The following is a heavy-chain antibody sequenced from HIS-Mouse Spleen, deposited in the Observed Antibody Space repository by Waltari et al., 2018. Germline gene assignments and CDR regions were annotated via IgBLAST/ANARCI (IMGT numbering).Heavy chain of an antibody. CDR2: INPNSGGT. J-gene: IGHJ4*02. D-gene: IGHD2-8*01. Sequence: QVQLVQSGAEVKKPGASVKVSCKASGYTFTGYYMHWVRQAPGQGLEWVGGINPNSGGTNYAQKFQGRVTMTRDTSISTAYMELSRLRSDDTAVYYCARDFGDCTNGVCYLDYWGQGTLVTVSS. V-gene: IGHV1-2*02. CDR1: GYTFTGYY. CDR3: ARDFGDCTNGVCYLDY.